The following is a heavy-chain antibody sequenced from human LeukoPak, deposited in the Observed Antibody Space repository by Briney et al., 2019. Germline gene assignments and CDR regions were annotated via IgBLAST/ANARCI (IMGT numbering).Heavy chain of an antibody. CDR3: ARVNYDFWSGYWGFDY. D-gene: IGHD3-3*01. J-gene: IGHJ4*02. CDR2: IKQDGSEK. CDR1: GFTFSSYW. V-gene: IGHV3-7*01. Sequence: GGSLRLSCAASGFTFSSYWMSWVRQAPGKGLEWVANIKQDGSEKYYVDSVKGRFTISRDNAKNSLYLQMNSLRAEDTAVYYCARVNYDFWSGYWGFDYWGQGTLVTVSS.